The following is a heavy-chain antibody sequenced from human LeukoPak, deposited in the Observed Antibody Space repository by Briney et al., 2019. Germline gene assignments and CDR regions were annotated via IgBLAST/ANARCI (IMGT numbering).Heavy chain of an antibody. V-gene: IGHV3-21*01. CDR2: ISSSSSYI. D-gene: IGHD1-26*01. CDR1: GFTFSSYS. CDR3: ARNLGGWELPRGSAFDG. Sequence: RGSLRLSCAVSGFTFSSYSMNWVRQAPGTGLERVSSISSSSSYIYYADSVKGRITISRDNDQNSLYLQTKSLRARATDVYSCARNLGGWELPRGSAFDGWGQGTTVTVSS. J-gene: IGHJ3*01.